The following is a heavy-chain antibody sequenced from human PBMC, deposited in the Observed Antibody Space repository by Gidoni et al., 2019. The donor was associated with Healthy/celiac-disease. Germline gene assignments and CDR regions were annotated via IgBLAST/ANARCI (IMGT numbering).Heavy chain of an antibody. CDR2: IYHSGST. CDR1: GYSISSGYY. V-gene: IGHV4-38-2*02. J-gene: IGHJ4*02. D-gene: IGHD3-9*01. CDR3: ARAYYDILTGYYDAIDY. Sequence: QVQLQESGPGLVKPSETLSLTCTVSGYSISSGYYWGWSRQPPGKGLEWIGSIYHSGSTYYNPSLKSRVTISVDTSKNQFSLKLSSVTAADTAVYYCARAYYDILTGYYDAIDYWGQGTLVTVSS.